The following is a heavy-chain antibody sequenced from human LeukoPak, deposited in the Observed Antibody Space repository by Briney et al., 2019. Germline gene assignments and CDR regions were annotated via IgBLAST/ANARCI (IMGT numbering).Heavy chain of an antibody. CDR1: GGSFSGYY. CDR2: INHSGST. D-gene: IGHD2-2*01. V-gene: IGHV4-34*01. Sequence: SAPLSLTCAVSGGSFSGYYWSWIRQPPGKGLEWIGEINHSGSTNYNPSLKSRVTLSVDTSRNQFSLELRSLTAADTAVFYCASIPGSSTSWFHFDNRGQGTLVTVSS. J-gene: IGHJ4*02. CDR3: ASIPGSSTSWFHFDN.